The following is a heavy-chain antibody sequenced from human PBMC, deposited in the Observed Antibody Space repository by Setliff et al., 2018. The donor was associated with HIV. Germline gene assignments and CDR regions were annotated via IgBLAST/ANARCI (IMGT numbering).Heavy chain of an antibody. CDR3: ASHIAVGPLGKFDY. CDR1: GGSISSFSYY. CDR2: IFHTGNT. J-gene: IGHJ4*02. D-gene: IGHD6-19*01. Sequence: PSETLSLTCTVSGGSISSFSYYWGWIRQPPGKGPDWSGSIFHTGNTYYNQSLKSRVTISVEMSKNHVSLKLTSVTAADTAVYYCASHIAVGPLGKFDYWGQGTPVTVSS. V-gene: IGHV4-39*07.